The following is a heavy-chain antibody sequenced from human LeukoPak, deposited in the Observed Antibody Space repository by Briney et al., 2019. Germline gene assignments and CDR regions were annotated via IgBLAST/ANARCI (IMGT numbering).Heavy chain of an antibody. V-gene: IGHV4-38-2*02. J-gene: IGHJ4*02. D-gene: IGHD3-22*01. CDR3: ARLTPTAYYYDTGGYPFDY. Sequence: SETLSLTCTVSGYSISSGYYWGWIRQPPGKGLEWIGNIHHSGSTYYNPSLKSRVTISVDTSKNQFSLKLSSVTAADTAVYYCARLTPTAYYYDTGGYPFDYWGQGTPVTVSS. CDR1: GYSISSGYY. CDR2: IHHSGST.